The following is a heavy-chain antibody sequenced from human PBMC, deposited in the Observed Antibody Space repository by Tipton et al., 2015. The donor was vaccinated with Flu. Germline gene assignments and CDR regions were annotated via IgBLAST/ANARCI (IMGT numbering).Heavy chain of an antibody. D-gene: IGHD2-2*01. Sequence: CSVSGGSIVDSSYYWDWIRQPPGKGLEWIGSIYYYGNTYYNPSLKSRVTISVDTSKNQFSLKLSSVTVADTAVYYCARRGGGYQYLYGMDVWGQGTTVSVSS. J-gene: IGHJ6*02. CDR1: GGSIVDSSYY. CDR3: ARRGGGYQYLYGMDV. V-gene: IGHV4-39*01. CDR2: IYYYGNT.